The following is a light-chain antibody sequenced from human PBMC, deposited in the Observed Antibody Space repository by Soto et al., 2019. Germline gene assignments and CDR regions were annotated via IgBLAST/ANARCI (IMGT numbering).Light chain of an antibody. Sequence: DIQMTQSPSSLSASAGDRVTITCRASRSISSSLNWYQQKPGKAPKLLIYAASTLHSGVPSRFSASGSGTDFSLTISGLQPEDFATYYCQHSDAFGQGTKVET. V-gene: IGKV1-39*01. J-gene: IGKJ2*01. CDR2: AAS. CDR1: RSISSS. CDR3: QHSDA.